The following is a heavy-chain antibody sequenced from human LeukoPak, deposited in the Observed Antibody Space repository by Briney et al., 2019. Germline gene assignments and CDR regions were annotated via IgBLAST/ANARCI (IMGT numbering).Heavy chain of an antibody. V-gene: IGHV3-53*01. CDR2: IYSGGST. Sequence: GGSLRLSCAASGFTVSSNYMSWVRQAPGKGLEWVSVIYSGGSTYYADSVKGRFTISRDNSKNTLYLQMNSLRVEDTAIYYCAKVPSTTVTTIWGQGTLVTVSS. D-gene: IGHD4-11*01. CDR3: AKVPSTTVTTI. CDR1: GFTVSSNY. J-gene: IGHJ4*02.